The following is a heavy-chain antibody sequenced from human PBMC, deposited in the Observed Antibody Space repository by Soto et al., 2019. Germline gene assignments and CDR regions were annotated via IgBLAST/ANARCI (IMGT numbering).Heavy chain of an antibody. Sequence: EVQLVESGGGLVQPGGSLRLSCVASGFTFSSYWMSWVRQAPGKGLEWVANIKQDGSKKYYVDSVKGRFTISRDNAKNSLYLEMNSLRAEDTAVYYCARATCSSSTCYAVYFDSWSQGTLVTVSS. CDR2: IKQDGSKK. V-gene: IGHV3-7*01. CDR3: ARATCSSSTCYAVYFDS. J-gene: IGHJ4*02. D-gene: IGHD2-2*01. CDR1: GFTFSSYW.